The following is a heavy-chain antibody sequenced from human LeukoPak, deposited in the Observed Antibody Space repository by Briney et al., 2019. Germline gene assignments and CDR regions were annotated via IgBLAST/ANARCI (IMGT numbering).Heavy chain of an antibody. CDR3: ARDPGRSSSWYNWFDP. V-gene: IGHV3-7*01. Sequence: GGSLRLSCAASGFTFSSYWMSWVRQAPGKGLEWVANIKQDGSEKYYVDSVKGRFTISRDNAKNSLYLQMNSLRAEDTAVYYRARDPGRSSSWYNWFDPWGQGTLVTVSS. CDR1: GFTFSSYW. CDR2: IKQDGSEK. J-gene: IGHJ5*02. D-gene: IGHD6-13*01.